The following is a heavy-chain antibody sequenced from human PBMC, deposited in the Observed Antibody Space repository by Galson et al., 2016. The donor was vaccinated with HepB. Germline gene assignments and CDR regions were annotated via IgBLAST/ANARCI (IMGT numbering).Heavy chain of an antibody. CDR3: ARRDIVVVPAAESDDI. CDR2: VYYTGST. V-gene: IGHV4-39*01. J-gene: IGHJ3*02. CDR1: GGFISSSDHY. D-gene: IGHD2-2*01. Sequence: ETLSLTCTVSGGFISSSDHYWGWIRQPPGKGLEWIGSVYYTGSTYYNPSLKSRVTISIDTSKNQYSLKLTSVTAADTAVYYCARRDIVVVPAAESDDIWGQGTMVTVSS.